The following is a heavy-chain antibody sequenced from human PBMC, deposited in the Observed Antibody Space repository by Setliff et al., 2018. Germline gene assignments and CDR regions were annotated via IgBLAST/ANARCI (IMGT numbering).Heavy chain of an antibody. Sequence: ASVKVSCKASRYTFTSYDINWVRQATGQGLEWMGWMNPNSGNTGYAQKFQGRVTMTRNTSISTAYMELSTLRSEDTAVYYCASRRVRGLGMDVWGQGTTVTV. V-gene: IGHV1-8*01. CDR1: RYTFTSYD. D-gene: IGHD3-10*01. J-gene: IGHJ6*02. CDR2: MNPNSGNT. CDR3: ASRRVRGLGMDV.